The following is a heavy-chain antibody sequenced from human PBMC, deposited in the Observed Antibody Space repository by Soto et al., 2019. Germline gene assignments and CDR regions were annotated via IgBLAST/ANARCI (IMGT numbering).Heavy chain of an antibody. J-gene: IGHJ2*01. CDR2: TSSGSATI. CDR3: TRDSASYSSSSGSYWYFDL. CDR1: GFTFSSYS. D-gene: IGHD6-6*01. V-gene: IGHV3-48*02. Sequence: EGQLVESGGGLVQPGGSLRLSCAASGFTFSSYSMNWVRQAPGKGLEWLSYTSSGSATIYYADSVKGRFTISRDNAKNSLSLQMNSLRDEDSAVYYCTRDSASYSSSSGSYWYFDLWGRGTLVIVSS.